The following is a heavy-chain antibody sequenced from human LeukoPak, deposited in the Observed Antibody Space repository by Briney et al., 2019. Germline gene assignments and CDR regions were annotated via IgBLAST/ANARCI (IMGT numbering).Heavy chain of an antibody. J-gene: IGHJ4*02. Sequence: SEALSLTYRVSDGVINSHYWSWIRRPPGKGLEWIGYMYYSGSTNYNPSLNSRVTISVDASKNQSSLKLSSVTAADTAVYYCAKLLYSSNIDSWGPGTLVTASS. V-gene: IGHV4-59*11. D-gene: IGHD6-19*01. CDR2: MYYSGST. CDR3: AKLLYSSNIDS. CDR1: DGVINSHY.